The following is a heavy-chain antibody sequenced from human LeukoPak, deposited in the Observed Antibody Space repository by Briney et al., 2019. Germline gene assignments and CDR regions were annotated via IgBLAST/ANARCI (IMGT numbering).Heavy chain of an antibody. D-gene: IGHD3-10*01. Sequence: ASVKVSCKASGYTFTSYGISWVRQAPRQGLEWMGWISAYNGNTNYAQKLQGRVTMTTDTSTSTAYMELRSLRSDDTAVYYCARDLTHYYGSGSYPAPVDYWGQGTLVTVSS. CDR1: GYTFTSYG. J-gene: IGHJ4*02. CDR2: ISAYNGNT. CDR3: ARDLTHYYGSGSYPAPVDY. V-gene: IGHV1-18*01.